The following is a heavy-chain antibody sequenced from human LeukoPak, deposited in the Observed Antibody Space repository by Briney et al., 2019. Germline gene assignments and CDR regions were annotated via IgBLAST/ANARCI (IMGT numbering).Heavy chain of an antibody. Sequence: GGSLRLSCAASGFTLTSYGMNWIRQAPVRGLEWVSSITSRGAVYYADSVKGRLTISRDSANNSLYLQMSSLRAEDTALYYCTRAMVREWEPNISDSWGQGTLVTVSS. V-gene: IGHV3-21*01. CDR1: GFTLTSYG. CDR3: TRAMVREWEPNISDS. D-gene: IGHD1-26*01. J-gene: IGHJ4*02. CDR2: ITSRGAV.